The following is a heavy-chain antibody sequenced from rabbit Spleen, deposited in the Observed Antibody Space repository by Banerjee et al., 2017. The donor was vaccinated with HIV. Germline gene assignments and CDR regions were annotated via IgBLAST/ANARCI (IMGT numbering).Heavy chain of an antibody. D-gene: IGHD4-2*01. CDR3: ARSNGVGADSDSMNL. V-gene: IGHV1S45*01. CDR1: GFSFSSSYY. CDR2: IYAGSSGST. Sequence: QEQLEESGGDLVKPEGSLTLTCTASGFSFSSSYYLCWVRQAPGKGLEWIACIYAGSSGSTDYASWAKGRFTISKTSSTAVTLQMTSLTAADTATYFCARSNGVGADSDSMNLWGQGTLVTVS. J-gene: IGHJ4*01.